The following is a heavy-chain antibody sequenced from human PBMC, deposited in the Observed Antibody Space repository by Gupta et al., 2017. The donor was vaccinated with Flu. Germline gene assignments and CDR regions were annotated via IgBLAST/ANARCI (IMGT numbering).Heavy chain of an antibody. CDR2: IKSKTDGGTT. Sequence: EVQLVESGGGLVKPGGSLRLSCAASGFTFSNAWMSWVRQAPGKGLEWVGRIKSKTDGGTTDYAAPVKGRFTISRDDSKNTLYLQMNSLKTEDTAVYYCTTDSPVVAASYSLQLRYGMDVWGQGTTVTVSS. D-gene: IGHD2-15*01. J-gene: IGHJ6*02. V-gene: IGHV3-15*01. CDR1: GFTFSNAW. CDR3: TTDSPVVAASYSLQLRYGMDV.